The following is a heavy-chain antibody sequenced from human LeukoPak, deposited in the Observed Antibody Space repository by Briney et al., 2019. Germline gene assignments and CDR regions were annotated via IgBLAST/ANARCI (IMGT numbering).Heavy chain of an antibody. CDR2: THYSGST. V-gene: IGHV4-59*01. Sequence: PSETLSLTCTVSRGSISSYYWSWIRQPPGKGLEWIGYTHYSGSTNYNPSLKSRVTISVDTSKNQFSLKLNSVTAADTAVYYCARGITIFGGNWFDPWGQGTLVTVSS. D-gene: IGHD3-3*01. CDR3: ARGITIFGGNWFDP. J-gene: IGHJ5*02. CDR1: RGSISSYY.